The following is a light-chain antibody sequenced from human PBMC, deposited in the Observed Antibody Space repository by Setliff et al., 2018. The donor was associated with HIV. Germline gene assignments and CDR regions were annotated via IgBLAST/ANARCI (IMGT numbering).Light chain of an antibody. V-gene: IGLV1-47*01. CDR1: SSNIGSNH. CDR3: AAWDDSLSGSYV. J-gene: IGLJ1*01. CDR2: RNN. Sequence: QSVLTQPPSASGTPGQRVTISCSGSSSNIGSNHVYWYQQLPGTTPKLLIYRNNQRPSGVPDRFSGSKSGTSSSLAISRLRSEDEADYFCAAWDDSLSGSYVFGAGTKVTVL.